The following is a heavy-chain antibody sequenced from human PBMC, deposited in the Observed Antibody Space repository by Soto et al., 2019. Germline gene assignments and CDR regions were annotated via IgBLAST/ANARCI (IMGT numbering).Heavy chain of an antibody. D-gene: IGHD6-25*01. J-gene: IGHJ3*02. CDR3: ARDVSPGSSGYYLDAFDI. CDR2: IKSKTHGGTT. Sequence: GGSLRLSCAASDFTFSNAWINWVRQAPGKGLEWVGRIKSKTHGGTTDFAAPVKGRFAISRDDSKNIVYLQMNSLKTEDTGIYYCARDVSPGSSGYYLDAFDIWGQGTMVTVSS. CDR1: DFTFSNAW. V-gene: IGHV3-15*07.